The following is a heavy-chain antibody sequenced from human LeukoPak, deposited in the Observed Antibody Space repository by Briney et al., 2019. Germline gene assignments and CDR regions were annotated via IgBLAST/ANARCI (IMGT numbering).Heavy chain of an antibody. CDR3: AKDHVLIPMAGTDDAFDI. CDR1: GFIVSSNY. V-gene: IGHV3-66*01. D-gene: IGHD6-19*01. J-gene: IGHJ3*02. CDR2: IYSGGST. Sequence: GGSLRLSCAASGFIVSSNYMSWVRQAPGKGLEWVSVIYSGGSTYYADSVKGRFTISRDNSKNTLYLQMNSLRAEDTAVYYCAKDHVLIPMAGTDDAFDIWGQGTMVTVSS.